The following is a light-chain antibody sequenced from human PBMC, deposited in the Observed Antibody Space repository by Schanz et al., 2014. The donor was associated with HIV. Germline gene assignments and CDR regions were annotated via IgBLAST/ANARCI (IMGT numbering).Light chain of an antibody. CDR2: GAS. J-gene: IGKJ1*01. Sequence: EIVLPQSPGTLSLSPGERGTLSCRASQSVKSNFIGWYQQKPGQAPRLLIFGASNRATGIPDRFSGGGSGTDFTLTISRLEPEDSAVYYCQQYGSSPTFGQGTRVEIK. CDR3: QQYGSSPT. CDR1: QSVKSNF. V-gene: IGKV3-20*01.